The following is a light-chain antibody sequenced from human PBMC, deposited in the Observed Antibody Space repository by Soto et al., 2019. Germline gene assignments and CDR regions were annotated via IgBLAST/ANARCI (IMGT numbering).Light chain of an antibody. CDR1: QGISNH. J-gene: IGKJ5*01. V-gene: IGKV1-17*03. CDR3: LHHHNFPIT. Sequence: DIQMTQSPSSLSASIGDNVTIXXRASQGISNHLVWFQQKPGQVPKRXIYDASVLQPGVSSRFSGSGSGTDFTLTISSLQPEDFATYYCLHHHNFPITFGQGTRLEIK. CDR2: DAS.